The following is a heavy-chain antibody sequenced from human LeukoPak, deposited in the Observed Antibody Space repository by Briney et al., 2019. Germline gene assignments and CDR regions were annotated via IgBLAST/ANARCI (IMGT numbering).Heavy chain of an antibody. Sequence: GGSLRLSCAASGFTFNTYAMHWVRQAPGKGLEWVAVMSYDGSDKYYAGSVKGRFTISRDNSKNTLYLQMNSLRVADTAVYYCARGPLWFGDFHLDYWGQGTLVTVSS. CDR3: ARGPLWFGDFHLDY. J-gene: IGHJ4*02. CDR2: MSYDGSDK. CDR1: GFTFNTYA. V-gene: IGHV3-30*04. D-gene: IGHD3-10*01.